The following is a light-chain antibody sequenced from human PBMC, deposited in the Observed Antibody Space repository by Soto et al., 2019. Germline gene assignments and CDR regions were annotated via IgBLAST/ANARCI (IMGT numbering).Light chain of an antibody. CDR2: EVN. CDR3: SSYTSSSTLVV. J-gene: IGLJ2*01. Sequence: QSALTQPASVSGSPGQSITISCTGTSSDVGGYNYVSWYQQHPGKAPKLMIYEVNNRPSGVSNRFSGSKPGNTASLTISGLQAEDEADYYCSSYTSSSTLVVFGGGTKVTVL. CDR1: SSDVGGYNY. V-gene: IGLV2-14*01.